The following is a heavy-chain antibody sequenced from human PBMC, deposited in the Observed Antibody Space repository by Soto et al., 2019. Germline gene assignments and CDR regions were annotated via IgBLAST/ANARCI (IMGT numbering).Heavy chain of an antibody. CDR2: ISGGDGNT. V-gene: IGHV3-23*01. J-gene: IGHJ4*02. Sequence: EVQLLESGGGLVQPGGSLRLSCAASGFTFSNYAMSWVRQTPGKGLEGVSTISGGDGNTYYPDSVKGRFTISRDNSKDTVYLQMNSLRAGDTAIYYCAKERLGRGADYWGQGALVTVTS. CDR1: GFTFSNYA. CDR3: AKERLGRGADY.